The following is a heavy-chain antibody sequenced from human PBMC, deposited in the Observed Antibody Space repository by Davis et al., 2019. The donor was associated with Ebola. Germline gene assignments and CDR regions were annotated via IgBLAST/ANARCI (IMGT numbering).Heavy chain of an antibody. D-gene: IGHD5-12*01. CDR1: GGTFTTYS. Sequence: SVKVSCKASGGTFTTYSFSWVRQAPGQGLEWMGGIIPFLGIANYSQKFQGRVTITADQSTNTTYMELSSLRSEDTAIYYCAGGPYSAYVYPYFDYWGQGTLVTVS. J-gene: IGHJ4*02. V-gene: IGHV1-69*10. CDR2: IIPFLGIA. CDR3: AGGPYSAYVYPYFDY.